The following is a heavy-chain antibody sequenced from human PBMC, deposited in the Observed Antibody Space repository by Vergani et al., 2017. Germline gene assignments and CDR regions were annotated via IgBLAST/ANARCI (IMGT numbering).Heavy chain of an antibody. CDR2: INPNSGGT. V-gene: IGHV1-2*02. D-gene: IGHD3-22*01. J-gene: IGHJ4*02. Sequence: QVQLVQSGAEVKKPGASVKVSCKASGYTFTGYYMHWVRQAPGQGLEWMGWINPNSGGTNYAQKFQGRVTMTRDTSISTAYMELSRLRSDDTAVYYCARDSYDSSGLGQPHYWGQGTLVTVSS. CDR3: ARDSYDSSGLGQPHY. CDR1: GYTFTGYY.